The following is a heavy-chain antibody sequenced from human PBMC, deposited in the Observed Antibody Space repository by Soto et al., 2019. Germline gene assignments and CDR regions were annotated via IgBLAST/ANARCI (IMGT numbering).Heavy chain of an antibody. V-gene: IGHV4-30-4*01. CDR3: SRGRYCLTGRCFPNWFDS. CDR1: GDSISNLDYF. D-gene: IGHD7-27*01. CDR2: IYKSATT. J-gene: IGHJ5*01. Sequence: SETLSLTCSASGDSISNLDYFWAWIRQPPGQALEYIGYIYKSATTYYNPSFESRVAISGDTSKSQFSLNVTSVTAADTAVYFCSRGRYCLTGRCFPNWFDSWGQGALVTVSS.